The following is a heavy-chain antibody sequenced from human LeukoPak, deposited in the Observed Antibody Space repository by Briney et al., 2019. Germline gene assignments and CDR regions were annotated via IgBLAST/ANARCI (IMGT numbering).Heavy chain of an antibody. CDR2: IYHSGST. CDR1: GGSTSSSSW. Sequence: SETLSLTCAVSGGSTSSSSWWSWVRQPPGKGLEWIGEIYHSGSTNYNPSLKSRVTISVDKSKNQFSLKLSSVTAADTAVYYCARAGGLYCSSTSCPFDYWGQGTLVTVSS. CDR3: ARAGGLYCSSTSCPFDY. J-gene: IGHJ4*02. V-gene: IGHV4-4*02. D-gene: IGHD2-2*01.